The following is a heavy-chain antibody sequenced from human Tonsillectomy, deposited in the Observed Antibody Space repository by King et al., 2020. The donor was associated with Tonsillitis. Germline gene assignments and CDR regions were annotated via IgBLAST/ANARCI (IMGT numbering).Heavy chain of an antibody. CDR3: AGRDGALDYYYYGLDV. CDR1: GFTFSNYA. D-gene: IGHD4-17*01. J-gene: IGHJ6*02. V-gene: IGHV3-30-3*01. CDR2: ISFDGSNK. Sequence: VQLVESGGGVVQPGRSLRLSCAASGFTFSNYAMHWGRQAPGKGLEWVAEISFDGSNKDYADSVKGRFTISRDNSNNTLYLQMNSLRAQDTAVYYCAGRDGALDYYYYGLDVWGQGTTVTVSS.